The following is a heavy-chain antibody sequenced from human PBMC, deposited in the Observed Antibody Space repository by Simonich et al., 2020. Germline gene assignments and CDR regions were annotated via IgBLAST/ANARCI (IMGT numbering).Heavy chain of an antibody. V-gene: IGHV4-39*01. Sequence: QLQLQESGPGLVKPSETLSLTCTVSGGSISSSSYYLGWIRQPPGKGLEWIGSIYYRGSTDYNPSLKSRVTISVDTSKNQFSLKLSSVTAADTAVYYCARHAGFAFDIWGQGTMVTVSS. CDR1: GGSISSSSYY. D-gene: IGHD6-13*01. J-gene: IGHJ3*02. CDR3: ARHAGFAFDI. CDR2: IYYRGST.